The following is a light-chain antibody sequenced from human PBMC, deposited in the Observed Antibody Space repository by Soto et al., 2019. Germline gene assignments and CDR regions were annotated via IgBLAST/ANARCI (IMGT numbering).Light chain of an antibody. V-gene: IGLV2-14*01. CDR1: SSDVGGYNY. CDR3: TSYRGTSTLV. J-gene: IGLJ2*01. Sequence: QSALTQPASVSGSPGQSITISCTGSSSDVGGYNYVSWYQQHPGKAPNLLIYEVTNRPSGVSDRFSGSKSGNTASLTISGLQTEDEADYYCTSYRGTSTLVFGGGTKL. CDR2: EVT.